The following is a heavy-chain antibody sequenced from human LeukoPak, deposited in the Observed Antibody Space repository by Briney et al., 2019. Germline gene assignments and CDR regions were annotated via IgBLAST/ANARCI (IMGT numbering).Heavy chain of an antibody. D-gene: IGHD1-26*01. V-gene: IGHV3-23*01. Sequence: GGSLRLSCAASGFTFSNHAVSWVRQAPGKGLEWVSARGSDGTPYYTDSLKGRFTISGDNSKNTVYLQLSSLGLEDTAVYYCASRTWVGAGYYAFDIWGQGTMVTVSS. CDR3: ASRTWVGAGYYAFDI. CDR2: RGSDGTP. CDR1: GFTFSNHA. J-gene: IGHJ3*02.